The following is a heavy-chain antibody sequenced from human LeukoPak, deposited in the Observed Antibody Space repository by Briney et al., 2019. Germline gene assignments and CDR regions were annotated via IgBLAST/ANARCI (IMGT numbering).Heavy chain of an antibody. D-gene: IGHD6-13*01. CDR1: GFTFSSYW. V-gene: IGHV3-7*01. J-gene: IGHJ4*02. Sequence: GGSLRLSCAASGFTFSSYWMSWVRQAPGKGLEWVANIKQGGSEKYYVDSVKGRFTISRDNAKNSLYLQMNSLRAEDTAVYYCARRCGRQQLVRDYFDYWGQGTLVTVSS. CDR3: ARRCGRQQLVRDYFDY. CDR2: IKQGGSEK.